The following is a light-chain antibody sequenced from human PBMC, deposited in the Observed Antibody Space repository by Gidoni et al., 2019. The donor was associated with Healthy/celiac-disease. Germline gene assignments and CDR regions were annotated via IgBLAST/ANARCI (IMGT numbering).Light chain of an antibody. CDR1: PSVSSY. J-gene: IGKJ2*01. CDR3: QQRSNWPPLYT. V-gene: IGKV3-11*01. Sequence: EIVLTQSPATLSLSPGETATLSCRASPSVSSYLAWYQQKPGQPPRLLIYDASNRATGIPARFSGSGSGTDFTLTISSLEPEDFAVYYCQQRSNWPPLYTFGQGTKLEIK. CDR2: DAS.